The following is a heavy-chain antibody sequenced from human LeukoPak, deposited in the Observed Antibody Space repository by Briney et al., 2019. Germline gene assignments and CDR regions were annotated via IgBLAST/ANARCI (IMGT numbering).Heavy chain of an antibody. CDR2: IYYSGST. D-gene: IGHD2-15*01. CDR1: GDSVSGQH. CDR3: ATYYRGVGGRGH. Sequence: PSETLSLTCTGSGDSVSGQHLTWIRQPPGQGLEWIGQIYYSGSTHYNPALQSRLTMSLDTSKNQFSLTVTSVTAAGTAVYYCATYYRGVGGRGHWGQGTLVTVST. V-gene: IGHV4-59*02. J-gene: IGHJ4*02.